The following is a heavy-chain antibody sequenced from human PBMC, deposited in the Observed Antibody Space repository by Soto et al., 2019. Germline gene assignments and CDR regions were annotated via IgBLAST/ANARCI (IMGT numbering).Heavy chain of an antibody. CDR2: INHSGST. J-gene: IGHJ4*02. V-gene: IGHV4-34*01. Sequence: SETLSLTCAVYGGSISGYYWSWIRQPPGKGLEWIGEINHSGSTNYNPSLKSRVTISVDTSKNQFSLKLSSVTAADTAVYYCARGRKVVRGVIIDYWGQGTLVTVSS. D-gene: IGHD3-10*01. CDR1: GGSISGYY. CDR3: ARGRKVVRGVIIDY.